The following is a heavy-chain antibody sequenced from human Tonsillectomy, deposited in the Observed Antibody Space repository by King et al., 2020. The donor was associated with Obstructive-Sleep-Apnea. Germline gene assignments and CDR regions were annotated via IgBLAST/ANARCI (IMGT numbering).Heavy chain of an antibody. J-gene: IGHJ3*01. CDR3: ARELGIAFDV. Sequence: ELQLVESGGGLVKPGGSLRLSCAASGFRVNIYSMNWGCQAPRKGLEWVSSITSDSTHIHYAYSVRGRFTISRDNAKNSVYLEMNSLRAEDTAVYYCARELGIAFDVWGQGTMVTVSP. V-gene: IGHV3-21*06. CDR2: ITSDSTHI. D-gene: IGHD7-27*01. CDR1: GFRVNIYS.